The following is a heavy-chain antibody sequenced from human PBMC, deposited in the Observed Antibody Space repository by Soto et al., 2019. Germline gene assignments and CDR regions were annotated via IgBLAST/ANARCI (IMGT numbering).Heavy chain of an antibody. CDR2: IYHSGST. CDR3: ARDIDGGGMDV. V-gene: IGHV4-30-2*01. J-gene: IGHJ6*02. Sequence: SETLSLTCAVSGGSISSGGYSWSWIRQPPGKGLEWIGYIYHSGSTYYNPSLKSRVTISVDRSKNQFSLRLSSVTAADTAVYYCARDIDGGGMDVWGQGTTVTVSS. D-gene: IGHD2-15*01. CDR1: GGSISSGGYS.